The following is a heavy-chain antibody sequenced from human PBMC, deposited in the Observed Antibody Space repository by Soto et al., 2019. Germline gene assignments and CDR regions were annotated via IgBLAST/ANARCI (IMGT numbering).Heavy chain of an antibody. J-gene: IGHJ4*02. CDR1: GVTFSSYG. D-gene: IGHD3-3*01. CDR3: AREVWSGPFDY. V-gene: IGHV3-33*01. Sequence: QVQLVESGGGVVQPGRSLRLSCAASGVTFSSYGMHWVRQAPGKGLEWVAVIWNDGSNKYYADSVKGRFTISRDNSKNTLYLQMNSLRAEDTAVYYCAREVWSGPFDYWGQGTLVTVSS. CDR2: IWNDGSNK.